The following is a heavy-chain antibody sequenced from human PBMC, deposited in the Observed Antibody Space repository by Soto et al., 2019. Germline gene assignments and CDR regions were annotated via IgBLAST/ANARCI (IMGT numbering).Heavy chain of an antibody. D-gene: IGHD2-8*02. CDR2: IYYSGST. Sequence: SETLSLTCTVSVGSIISYYWSWIRQPPGKGLEWIGYIYYSGSTNYNPSLKSRVTISVDTSKNQFSLKLSSVTAADTAVYYCARAYWWFDPWGQGTLVTVSS. CDR3: ARAYWWFDP. CDR1: VGSIISYY. V-gene: IGHV4-59*01. J-gene: IGHJ5*02.